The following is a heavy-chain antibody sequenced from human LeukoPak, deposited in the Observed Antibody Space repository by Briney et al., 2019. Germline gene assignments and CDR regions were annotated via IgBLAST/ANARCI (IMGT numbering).Heavy chain of an antibody. CDR3: ARPMVPSTITVAADFDY. J-gene: IGHJ4*02. V-gene: IGHV1-2*02. CDR1: GYTFTGYY. Sequence: ASVKVSCKASGYTFTGYYIHWMRQAPGQELEWMGWINPNSGVTNSAQKFQGRVTMTRDTSISTAYMELSSLTSDDTAVYYCARPMVPSTITVAADFDYWGQGTLVTVS. CDR2: INPNSGVT. D-gene: IGHD6-19*01.